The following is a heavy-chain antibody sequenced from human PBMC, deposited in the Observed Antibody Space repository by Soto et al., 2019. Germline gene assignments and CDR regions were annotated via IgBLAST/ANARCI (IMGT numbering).Heavy chain of an antibody. CDR3: AKGGYTFAYE. D-gene: IGHD5-18*01. Sequence: ASVKVSCTASGYTFTSYGISWVRQAPGQGLEWMGWISAYNGNTNYAQKLQGRVTMTTDNSQNTLFLQMTSLRADDTAVYYCAKGGYTFAYEWGQGALVTVSS. CDR2: ISAYNGNT. CDR1: GYTFTSYG. J-gene: IGHJ4*02. V-gene: IGHV1-18*01.